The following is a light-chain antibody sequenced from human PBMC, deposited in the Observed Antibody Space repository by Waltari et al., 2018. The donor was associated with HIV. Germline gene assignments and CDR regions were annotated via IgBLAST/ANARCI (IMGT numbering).Light chain of an antibody. V-gene: IGLV1-36*01. Sequence: QSALTQEASVSATVGQKVTLSCTGYSYNLGSYALGWYQQISHGAPTTVMYGHSLPSGVPDSFSGSRSGTKASLSISGLQPEDEADYYCSTGDYSLSSHVFGTGTKVTVL. CDR3: STGDYSLSSHV. J-gene: IGLJ1*01. CDR1: SYNLGSYA. CDR2: GHS.